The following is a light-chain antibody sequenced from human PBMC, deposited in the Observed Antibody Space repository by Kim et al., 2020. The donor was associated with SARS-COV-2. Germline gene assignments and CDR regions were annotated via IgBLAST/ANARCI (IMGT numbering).Light chain of an antibody. CDR2: GKN. V-gene: IGLV3-19*01. Sequence: SSELTQDPAVSVALGQTVRITCQGDSLRQYYATWYQQKPGQAPVLVIYGKNNRPSGIPDRFSGSTSGNTASLTITGAQAEEEADYYCKSRDSSGKVVFGGGTKLTVL. J-gene: IGLJ2*01. CDR3: KSRDSSGKVV. CDR1: SLRQYY.